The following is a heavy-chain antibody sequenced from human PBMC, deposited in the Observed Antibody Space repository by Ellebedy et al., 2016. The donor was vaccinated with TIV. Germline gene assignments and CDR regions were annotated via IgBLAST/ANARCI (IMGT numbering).Heavy chain of an antibody. CDR3: AKDRFSSAWYGGYFDY. Sequence: PGGSLRLSCAASGFTVSNNYMSWVRQAPGKGLEWVSVIYSGGSTYYADSVKGRFTISRDNSKNTLYLQMNSLRADDTGVYYCAKDRFSSAWYGGYFDYWGQGTLVTVSS. CDR2: IYSGGST. J-gene: IGHJ4*02. CDR1: GFTVSNNY. D-gene: IGHD6-19*01. V-gene: IGHV3-53*01.